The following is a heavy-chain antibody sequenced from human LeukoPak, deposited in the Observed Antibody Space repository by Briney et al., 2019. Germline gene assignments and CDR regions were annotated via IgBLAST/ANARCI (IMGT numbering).Heavy chain of an antibody. Sequence: ASVKVSCKASGYTFTSYAMNWVRQAPGQGLEWMGWINTNTGNPTYAQGFTRRFVFSLDTSVSTAYLQISSLKAEDTAVYYCARGGSGYDLDAFDIWGQGTMVTVSS. V-gene: IGHV7-4-1*02. CDR2: INTNTGNP. CDR1: GYTFTSYA. J-gene: IGHJ3*02. CDR3: ARGGSGYDLDAFDI. D-gene: IGHD5-12*01.